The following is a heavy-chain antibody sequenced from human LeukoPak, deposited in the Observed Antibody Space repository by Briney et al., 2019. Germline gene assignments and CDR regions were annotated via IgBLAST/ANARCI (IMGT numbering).Heavy chain of an antibody. CDR3: ARDRGSSGWYMGY. CDR2: ISYDGDNK. V-gene: IGHV3-30-3*01. J-gene: IGHJ4*02. Sequence: GGSLRLSCAASGFTFSSYAMHWVRQAPGKGPEWVAVISYDGDNKYYADSVKGRLTISRGNSKNTLYLQMNSLRPEDTAVYYCARDRGSSGWYMGYWGQGTLVTVSS. CDR1: GFTFSSYA. D-gene: IGHD6-19*01.